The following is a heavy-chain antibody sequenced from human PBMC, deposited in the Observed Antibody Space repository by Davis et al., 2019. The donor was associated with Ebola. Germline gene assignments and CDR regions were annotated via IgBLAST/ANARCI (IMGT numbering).Heavy chain of an antibody. Sequence: PGGSLRLSCQGSGYNFVTYWIGWVRQMPGKGLEWMGINYPRDSDTRYSPSFQGQVAISADESIPTAYLQWSSLKASDTAMYYCARRPGFGESGPDYWGQGTLVTVSS. V-gene: IGHV5-51*01. D-gene: IGHD3-10*01. CDR1: GYNFVTYW. J-gene: IGHJ4*02. CDR2: NYPRDSDT. CDR3: ARRPGFGESGPDY.